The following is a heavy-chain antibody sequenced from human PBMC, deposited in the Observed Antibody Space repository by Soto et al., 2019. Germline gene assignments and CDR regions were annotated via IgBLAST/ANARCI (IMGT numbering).Heavy chain of an antibody. CDR3: AKLADIVLVVAATGYFQH. CDR2: ISGSGGST. V-gene: IGHV3-23*01. D-gene: IGHD2-15*01. J-gene: IGHJ1*01. Sequence: EVQLLESGGVLVQPGGSLRLSCAASGFTFSSYAMSWVRQAPGKGLEWVSAISGSGGSTYYADSVKGRFTISRDNSKNTLYLQMNSLRAEDTAVYYCAKLADIVLVVAATGYFQHWGQGTLVTVSS. CDR1: GFTFSSYA.